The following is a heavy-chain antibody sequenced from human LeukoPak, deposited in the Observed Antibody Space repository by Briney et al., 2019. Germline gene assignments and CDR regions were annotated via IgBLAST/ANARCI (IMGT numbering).Heavy chain of an antibody. V-gene: IGHV3-21*01. CDR1: RFTFSSYS. CDR3: VRVPVVPFASPSLRGDAFDI. J-gene: IGHJ3*02. Sequence: GGSLTLSCAASRFTFSSYSMNWVRPAPGEGLEWVSSIIIMISYISSRDAVKGRFTISRDNAKNSVKLRMNSLGAEYTSVYSAVRVPVVPFASPSLRGDAFDIWGQGTMVTVSS. D-gene: IGHD2-15*01. CDR2: IIIMISYI.